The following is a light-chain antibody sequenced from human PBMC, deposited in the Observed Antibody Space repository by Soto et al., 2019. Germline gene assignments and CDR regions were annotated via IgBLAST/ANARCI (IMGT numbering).Light chain of an antibody. CDR2: AAS. Sequence: AIRMTQSPSSLSASTGDRVTITCRASQGISSYLAWYQQKPGKAPKLLISAASTLQSGAPSRFSGSRSGTDFTPTISCQQSEDFANYYCQHYYSYPPVTFGQGTRMEIK. J-gene: IGKJ5*01. CDR3: QHYYSYPPVT. V-gene: IGKV1-8*01. CDR1: QGISSY.